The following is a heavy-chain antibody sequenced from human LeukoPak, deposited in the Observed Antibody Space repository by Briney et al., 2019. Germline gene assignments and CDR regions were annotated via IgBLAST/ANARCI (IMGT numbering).Heavy chain of an antibody. CDR3: AKDRYCGSTSCYRGRDY. D-gene: IGHD2-2*02. Sequence: GGSLRLSCAASGFTFSSYAMSWVRQAPGKGLERVSAISGSGGSTYYADSVKGRFTISRDNSKNTLYLQMNSLRAEDTAVYYCAKDRYCGSTSCYRGRDYWGQGTLVTVSS. CDR2: ISGSGGST. V-gene: IGHV3-23*01. CDR1: GFTFSSYA. J-gene: IGHJ4*02.